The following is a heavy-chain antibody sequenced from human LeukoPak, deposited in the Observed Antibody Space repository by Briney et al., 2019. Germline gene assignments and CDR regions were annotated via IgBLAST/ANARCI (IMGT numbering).Heavy chain of an antibody. Sequence: KPSETLSLTRTVFGGSISCYYWSLIRPPPGEGLELGGYIYYNGNTNYNPSLKSRVTISIDTSKNEFSLNLSSVTAADTAVYYCAKSGVWYGEYYFDYWGQGTLVTVSS. V-gene: IGHV4-59*01. CDR1: GGSISCYY. D-gene: IGHD3-10*01. CDR2: IYYNGNT. J-gene: IGHJ4*02. CDR3: AKSGVWYGEYYFDY.